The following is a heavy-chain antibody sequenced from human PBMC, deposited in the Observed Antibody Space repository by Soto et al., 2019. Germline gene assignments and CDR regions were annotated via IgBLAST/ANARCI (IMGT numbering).Heavy chain of an antibody. D-gene: IGHD4-17*01. CDR1: GFTFSSYA. CDR3: AKLSDYGSSYYYYMDV. CDR2: ISGSGGST. Sequence: GGSLRLSCAASGFTFSSYAMSWVRQAPGKGLEWVSAISGSGGSTYYADSVKGRFTISRDNSKNTLYLQMNSLRAEDTAVYYCAKLSDYGSSYYYYMDVWGKGTTVTVSS. V-gene: IGHV3-23*01. J-gene: IGHJ6*03.